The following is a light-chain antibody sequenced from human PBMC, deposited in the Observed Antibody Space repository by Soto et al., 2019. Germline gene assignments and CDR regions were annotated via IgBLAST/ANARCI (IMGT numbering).Light chain of an antibody. CDR1: SSDVGSYNP. CDR2: EVS. Sequence: QSALTHPASVSGSPGQSITISCTGTSSDVGSYNPVSWYQQHPGKAPKLMIYEVSKRPSGVSNRFSGSKSGNTASLTISGLQAEDEVDYYCCSYAASSTYVFGTRTKVTVL. V-gene: IGLV2-23*02. CDR3: CSYAASSTYV. J-gene: IGLJ1*01.